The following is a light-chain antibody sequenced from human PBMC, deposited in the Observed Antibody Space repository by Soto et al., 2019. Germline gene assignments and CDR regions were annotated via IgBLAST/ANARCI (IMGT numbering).Light chain of an antibody. J-gene: IGKJ1*01. Sequence: ENVLTQSPGTLSLSPGERATLSCRASQSVSSSYLAWYQQKSGQAPRLLIYGASSRATGIPDRFSGSGSGTDFTLTISRLEPEYCAVYYCQQYGSSPRTFGQGTKVEIK. V-gene: IGKV3-20*01. CDR1: QSVSSSY. CDR3: QQYGSSPRT. CDR2: GAS.